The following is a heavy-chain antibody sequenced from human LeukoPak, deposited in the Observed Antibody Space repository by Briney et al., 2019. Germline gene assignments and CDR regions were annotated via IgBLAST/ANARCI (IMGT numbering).Heavy chain of an antibody. V-gene: IGHV4-61*02. J-gene: IGHJ5*02. D-gene: IGHD6-6*01. CDR1: GGSISSGSYY. CDR2: IYTSGST. CDR3: ARGRAVRPYNWFDP. Sequence: PSETLSLTCTVSGGSISSGSYYWSWIRQPAGKGLEWIGRIYTSGSTNYNPSLKSRVTISVDTSKNQFSLKLSSVTAADTAVYYCARGRAVRPYNWFDPWGQGTLVTVSS.